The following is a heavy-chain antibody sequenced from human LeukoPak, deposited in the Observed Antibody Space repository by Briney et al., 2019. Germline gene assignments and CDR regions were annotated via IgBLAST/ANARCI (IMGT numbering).Heavy chain of an antibody. CDR1: GFTFSSYS. Sequence: GGSLRLSCAASGFTFSSYSMNWVRQAPGKGLEWVSSISSSSSTIYYADSVKGRFTISRDNAKNSLYLQMNSLRAEDTAVYYCASLDTDMVNLDIWGQGTMVTVSS. CDR2: ISSSSSTI. CDR3: ASLDTDMVNLDI. J-gene: IGHJ3*02. D-gene: IGHD5-18*01. V-gene: IGHV3-48*04.